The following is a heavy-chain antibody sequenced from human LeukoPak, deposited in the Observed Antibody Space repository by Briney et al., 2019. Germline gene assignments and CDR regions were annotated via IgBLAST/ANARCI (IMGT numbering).Heavy chain of an antibody. Sequence: PGGSLRLSCAAPGFTFSSYAMSWVRQAPGKGLEWVSSISSSGSNTYYADSVKGRFTISRDNSKNTLHLQMNSLRAEDTAVYYCAKVGKGSAGGYWGQGTLVTVSS. D-gene: IGHD2-15*01. CDR3: AKVGKGSAGGY. J-gene: IGHJ4*02. CDR2: ISSSGSNT. CDR1: GFTFSSYA. V-gene: IGHV3-23*01.